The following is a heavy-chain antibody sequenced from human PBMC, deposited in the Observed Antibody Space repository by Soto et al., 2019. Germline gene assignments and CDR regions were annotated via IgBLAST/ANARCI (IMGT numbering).Heavy chain of an antibody. CDR2: ISNIGFT. CDR1: GGSISSINNHFSNHY. D-gene: IGHD3-10*01. V-gene: IGHV4-59*08. J-gene: IGHJ6*02. Sequence: SETLYLTCTVSGGSISSINNHFSNHYFSCFWLSPGKGLEWIGYISNIGFTRYNPSLKSRVSISVDTSKNQFSLKLTSVTAADTAVYYCTTQGFGGLHGLVDVWGQGTTVT. CDR3: TTQGFGGLHGLVDV.